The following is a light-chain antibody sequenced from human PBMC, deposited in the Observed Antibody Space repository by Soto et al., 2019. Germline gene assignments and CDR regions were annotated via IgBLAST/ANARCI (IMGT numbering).Light chain of an antibody. V-gene: IGKV3-20*01. CDR3: QQYGSSSWLT. CDR2: GAS. J-gene: IGKJ4*01. Sequence: EIVVTQSPGTLSLSPGERATLSCRASQSVSSSYLAWYQQKPGQAPRLLIYGASSRATGIPDRFSGSGSGTDFTLTISRLEPEDFAVYYCQQYGSSSWLTFRGGTKV. CDR1: QSVSSSY.